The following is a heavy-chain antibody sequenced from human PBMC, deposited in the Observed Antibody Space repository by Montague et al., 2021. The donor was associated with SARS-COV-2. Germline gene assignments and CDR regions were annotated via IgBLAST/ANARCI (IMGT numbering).Heavy chain of an antibody. J-gene: IGHJ6*02. Sequence: SETLSLTCTVSGGSITNDDWSWIRQPPGKALEWLVNILKNGDIDYNPSLRSRVIISVDTSKSQFSLKVTSVTAADTAAYYCARYYERSLDVWGQGTTVTVSS. CDR3: ARYYERSLDV. V-gene: IGHV4-59*08. CDR2: ILKNGDI. D-gene: IGHD3-16*01. CDR1: GGSITNDD.